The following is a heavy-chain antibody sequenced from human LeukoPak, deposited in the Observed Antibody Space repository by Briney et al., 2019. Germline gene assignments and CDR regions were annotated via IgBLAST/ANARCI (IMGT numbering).Heavy chain of an antibody. CDR2: IYTNGST. Sequence: SETLSLTCTVSGVSISSYYWSWIRQPAGKGLEWIGRIYTNGSTNYNPSLKSRVTMSVDTSKNQFSLKMSSATAADTAVYYCARNLGATTTTYYYYYMDVWGKGTTVTVSS. J-gene: IGHJ6*03. CDR3: ARNLGATTTTYYYYYMDV. V-gene: IGHV4-4*07. D-gene: IGHD1-26*01. CDR1: GVSISSYY.